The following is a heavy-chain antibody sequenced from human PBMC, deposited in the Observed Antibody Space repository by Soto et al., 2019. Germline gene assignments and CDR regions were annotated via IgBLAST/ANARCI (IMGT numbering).Heavy chain of an antibody. J-gene: IGHJ4*02. V-gene: IGHV3-23*01. D-gene: IGHD6-19*01. CDR2: ISASGRDI. Sequence: GGSLRLSCGASGFTFSNFAMSWVRQAPGRGLEWVPGISASGRDIHYADSVKDRFTVSRDNSKNTLYLQMNSLRAEDTAIYYCAKGKTSGWYYFDYWGQGALVTVSS. CDR1: GFTFSNFA. CDR3: AKGKTSGWYYFDY.